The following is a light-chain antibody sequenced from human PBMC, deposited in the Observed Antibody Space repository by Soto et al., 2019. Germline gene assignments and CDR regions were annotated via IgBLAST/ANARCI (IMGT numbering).Light chain of an antibody. CDR1: QSLRGW. CDR2: DAS. J-gene: IGKJ5*01. Sequence: DIPITQSPSTLSASVGDRVTISCRASQSLRGWLAWYQQRPGKAPKALIYDASTLANGVPSRFNGSGSGTEFTLTISSLQPDDFATYYCQQYMTYSTFGQGTRLEIK. CDR3: QQYMTYST. V-gene: IGKV1-5*01.